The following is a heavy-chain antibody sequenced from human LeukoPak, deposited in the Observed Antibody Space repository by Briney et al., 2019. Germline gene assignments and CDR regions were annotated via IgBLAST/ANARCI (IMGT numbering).Heavy chain of an antibody. D-gene: IGHD2-2*01. Sequence: GSLRLSCAASGFTFSSYEMNWVRQAPGKGLEWIGYIFYNEGTSYNPSLKSRVTISVDTSNNQLSLKVNSVTAADTAMYYCVKSNSRYQPWTLDIWGRGTMVTVSS. CDR1: GFTFSSYE. V-gene: IGHV4-59*01. CDR3: VKSNSRYQPWTLDI. CDR2: IFYNEGT. J-gene: IGHJ3*02.